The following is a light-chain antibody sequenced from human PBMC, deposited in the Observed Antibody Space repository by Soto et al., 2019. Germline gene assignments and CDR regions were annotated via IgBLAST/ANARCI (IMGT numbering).Light chain of an antibody. J-gene: IGLJ1*01. V-gene: IGLV2-14*03. Sequence: QSALTQPASVSGSPGQSITISCTGASSDVGGFDHVSWYQQHPGKVPRLLIYDVSSRPSGVSDRFSGSKSGNTASLTISGLQAEDEADYYCNSFTTTPTYVFGTGTKVTVL. CDR1: SSDVGGFDH. CDR3: NSFTTTPTYV. CDR2: DVS.